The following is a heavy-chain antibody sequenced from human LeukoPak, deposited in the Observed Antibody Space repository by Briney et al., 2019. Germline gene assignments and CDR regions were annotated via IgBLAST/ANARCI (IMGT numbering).Heavy chain of an antibody. CDR2: INHSGST. V-gene: IGHV4-34*01. D-gene: IGHD6-13*01. J-gene: IGHJ3*02. CDR1: GGSFSGYY. Sequence: SETLSLTCAVYGGSFSGYYWSWIRQPPGKGLEWIGEINHSGSTNYNPSLKSRVTISVDTSKNQFSLKLSSVTDADTAVYYCARAGIAAAGTWAEAFDIWSQGTMVTVSS. CDR3: ARAGIAAAGTWAEAFDI.